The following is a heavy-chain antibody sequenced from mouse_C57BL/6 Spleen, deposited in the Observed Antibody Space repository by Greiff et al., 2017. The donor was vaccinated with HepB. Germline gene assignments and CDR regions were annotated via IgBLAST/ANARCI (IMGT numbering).Heavy chain of an antibody. CDR1: GYTFTTYP. CDR3: ARGESTYYYGSSYAMDY. D-gene: IGHD1-1*01. Sequence: QVQLQHSGAELVKPGASVKMSCKASGYTFTTYPIEWMKQNHGKSLEWIGNFHPYNDDTKYNEKFKGKATLTVEKSSSTVYLELSRLTSDDSAVYYCARGESTYYYGSSYAMDYWGQGTSVTVSS. V-gene: IGHV1-47*01. J-gene: IGHJ4*01. CDR2: FHPYNDDT.